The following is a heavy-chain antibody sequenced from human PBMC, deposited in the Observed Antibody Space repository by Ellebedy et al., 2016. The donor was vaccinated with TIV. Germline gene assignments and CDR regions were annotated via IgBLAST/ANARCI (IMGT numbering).Heavy chain of an antibody. CDR2: VYWDDDN. J-gene: IGHJ4*02. CDR1: GFSLSTSGVG. Sequence: SGPTLVKPTQTLTLTCTFSGFSLSTSGVGVGWIRQPPGKALEWLAFVYWDDDNRYNPFLRSRLTVTKDTSKNQVVLTMTNMDPVDTATYYCAHHYSSSWYPVYWGQGTLVTVSS. D-gene: IGHD6-13*01. CDR3: AHHYSSSWYPVY. V-gene: IGHV2-5*02.